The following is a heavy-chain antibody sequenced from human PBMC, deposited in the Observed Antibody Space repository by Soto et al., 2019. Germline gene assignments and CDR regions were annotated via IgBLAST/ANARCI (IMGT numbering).Heavy chain of an antibody. CDR1: GFTFSSYG. J-gene: IGHJ6*01. V-gene: IGHV3-30*18. Sequence: QVQLVESGGGVVQPGRSLRLSCAASGFTFSSYGMHWVRQAPGKGLEWVAVISYDGSNKYYADSVKGRFTISRDNSKNTLYLQMNSLRAEDTAVYYCAKDRDSSGLYGMDVW. CDR3: AKDRDSSGLYGMDV. CDR2: ISYDGSNK. D-gene: IGHD3-22*01.